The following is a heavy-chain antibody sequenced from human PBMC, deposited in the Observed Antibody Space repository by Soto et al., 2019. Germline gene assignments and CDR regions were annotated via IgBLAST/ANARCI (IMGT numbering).Heavy chain of an antibody. V-gene: IGHV3-48*01. J-gene: IGHJ6*03. D-gene: IGHD2-15*01. CDR1: GFTFSSYS. CDR2: ISSSSSTI. Sequence: QTGGSLRLCCAVSGFTFSSYSMNGVRQAPGKGLEWVSYISSSSSTIYYADSVKGRFTISRDNAKNSLYLQMNSLRAEDTAVYYCARGDCSSGSCYDHYYYYYMDVWGKGTTVTVSS. CDR3: ARGDCSSGSCYDHYYYYYMDV.